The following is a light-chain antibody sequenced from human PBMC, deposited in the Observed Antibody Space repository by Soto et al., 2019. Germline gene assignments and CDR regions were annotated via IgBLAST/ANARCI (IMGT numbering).Light chain of an antibody. CDR2: DAC. V-gene: IGKV1-33*01. J-gene: IGKJ1*01. CDR3: QQYDNQIA. Sequence: QMPQSPSTLPASLGARVTLTCAAGPDISDYLNWYQQRPGKAPKLLIYDACNLETGVPSMFSGSGSGTDFTFTISSPQPEYIATYYCQQYDNQIAFGQGTKVDIK. CDR1: PDISDY.